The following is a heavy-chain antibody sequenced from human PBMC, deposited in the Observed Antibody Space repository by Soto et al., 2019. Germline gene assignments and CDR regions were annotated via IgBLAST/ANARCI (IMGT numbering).Heavy chain of an antibody. V-gene: IGHV3-53*01. Sequence: GGSLRLSCAASGFTVSSNYMSWVRQAPGKGLEWVSVIYSGGNTYYADSVKGRFTISRDNSKNTLYLQMNSLRAEDTAVYYCARAQNGRGRRANYYYYGMDVWGQGTTVTVSS. CDR2: IYSGGNT. J-gene: IGHJ6*02. D-gene: IGHD1-26*01. CDR3: ARAQNGRGRRANYYYYGMDV. CDR1: GFTVSSNY.